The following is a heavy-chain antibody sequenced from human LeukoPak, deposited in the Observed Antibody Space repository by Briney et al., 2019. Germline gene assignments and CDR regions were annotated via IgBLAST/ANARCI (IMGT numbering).Heavy chain of an antibody. D-gene: IGHD6-13*01. V-gene: IGHV4-61*01. CDR1: GGSVSSGSYY. Sequence: PSETLSLTCTVSGGSVSSGSYYWSWIRQPPGKGLEWIGYIYYSGSTNYNPSLKSRVTISVDTSKNQFSLKLSSVTAADTAVYYCAQGDGSSSAFDYWGRGTLVTVSS. CDR2: IYYSGST. CDR3: AQGDGSSSAFDY. J-gene: IGHJ4*02.